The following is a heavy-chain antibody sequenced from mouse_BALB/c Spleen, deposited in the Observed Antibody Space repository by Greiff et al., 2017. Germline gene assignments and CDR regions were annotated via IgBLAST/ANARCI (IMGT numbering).Heavy chain of an antibody. CDR2: IAPGSGST. V-gene: IGHV1S41*01. CDR1: GYTFTSYW. CDR3: AREGYGYAMDY. J-gene: IGHJ4*01. D-gene: IGHD2-14*01. Sequence: DLVKPGASVKLSCKASGYTFTSYWINWIKQRPGQGLEWIGRIAPGSGSTYYNEMFKGKATLTVDTSSSTAYMQLSSLSSEDSAVYFCAREGYGYAMDYWGQGTAVTVSS.